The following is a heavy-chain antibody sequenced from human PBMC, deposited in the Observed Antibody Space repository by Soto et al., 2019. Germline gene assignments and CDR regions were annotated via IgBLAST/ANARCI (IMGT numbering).Heavy chain of an antibody. V-gene: IGHV3-74*01. CDR1: GFTFSGYW. CDR2: INSDGSST. CDR3: ARALVDYYDSSGYPRFDY. J-gene: IGHJ4*02. Sequence: GGSLRLSYAASGFTFSGYWMHWVRQAPGKGLVWVSRINSDGSSTSYADSVKGRFTISRDNAKNTLFLQMNSLRAEDTAVYYCARALVDYYDSSGYPRFDYWGQGTLVTVSS. D-gene: IGHD3-22*01.